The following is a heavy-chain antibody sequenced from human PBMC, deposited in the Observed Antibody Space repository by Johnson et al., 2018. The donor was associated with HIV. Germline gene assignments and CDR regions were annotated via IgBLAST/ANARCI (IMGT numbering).Heavy chain of an antibody. J-gene: IGHJ3*02. Sequence: VQLVESGGGVVQPGKSLTLSCVGSGLSFSNFGIHWVRQAPGKGLEWVANIKQDGSEKYYVDSVKGRFTISRDNAKNSLYLQMNSLRAEDTAVYYCAREGPYSSRWGAFDIWGQGTMVTVSS. V-gene: IGHV3-7*01. D-gene: IGHD6-13*01. CDR1: GLSFSNFG. CDR2: IKQDGSEK. CDR3: AREGPYSSRWGAFDI.